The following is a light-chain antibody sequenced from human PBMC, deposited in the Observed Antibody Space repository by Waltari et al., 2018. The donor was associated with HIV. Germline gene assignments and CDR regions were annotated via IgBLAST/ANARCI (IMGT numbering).Light chain of an antibody. CDR1: SSDVGAYHY. CDR3: CSYAGSYTFYV. CDR2: DVS. V-gene: IGLV2-11*01. Sequence: QSALTQPRSVSGSPGQSVTISCTGTSSDVGAYHYVSWYQQHPGRAPKLMIYDVSQRPSRVPDRFSGSKSGNTDSLTISGLQAEDEADYYCCSYAGSYTFYVFGTGTKVTVL. J-gene: IGLJ1*01.